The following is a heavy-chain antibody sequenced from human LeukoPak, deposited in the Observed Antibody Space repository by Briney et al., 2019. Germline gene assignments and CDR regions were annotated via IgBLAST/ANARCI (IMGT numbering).Heavy chain of an antibody. CDR2: ISGSAGAT. CDR1: GFAFSSYA. J-gene: IGHJ4*02. D-gene: IGHD1-1*01. CDR3: AKVWNKWNYFDY. V-gene: IGHV3-23*01. Sequence: GGSLRLSCAASGFAFSSYAMSWVRQAPGKGLEWVSGISGSAGATYYAVSLKGRFTISRDNSKKTVYLQMNSLRGDDTAIYYCAKVWNKWNYFDYWGQGALVTVSA.